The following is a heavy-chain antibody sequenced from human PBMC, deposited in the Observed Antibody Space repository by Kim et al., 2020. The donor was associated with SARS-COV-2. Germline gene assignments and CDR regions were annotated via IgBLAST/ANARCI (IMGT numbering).Heavy chain of an antibody. J-gene: IGHJ6*02. V-gene: IGHV3-23*01. Sequence: APVKGRFTISRDNSKNTLYLQMNSLSAEDTAVYYCAQTGTLYYYYGMDVWGQGTTVTVSS. CDR3: AQTGTLYYYYGMDV.